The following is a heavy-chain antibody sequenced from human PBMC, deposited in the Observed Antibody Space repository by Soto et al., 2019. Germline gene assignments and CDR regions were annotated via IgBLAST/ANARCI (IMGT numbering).Heavy chain of an antibody. Sequence: QVQLQESGPGLVKPSQTLSLTCTVSGGSISSGDYYWSWIRQPPGKGLEWIGYIYYSGSTYYNPSRKGRVTISVDTSKNQFSLKLSSVTAADTAVYYCARGGASYYDFWSGYYEIDYWGQGTLVTVSS. J-gene: IGHJ4*02. CDR1: GGSISSGDYY. D-gene: IGHD3-3*01. V-gene: IGHV4-30-4*01. CDR3: ARGGASYYDFWSGYYEIDY. CDR2: IYYSGST.